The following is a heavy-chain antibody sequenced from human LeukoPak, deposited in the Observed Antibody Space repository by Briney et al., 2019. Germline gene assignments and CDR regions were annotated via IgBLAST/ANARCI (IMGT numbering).Heavy chain of an antibody. CDR3: ARGRTIGATGGFDY. CDR2: ISGSSSHR. D-gene: IGHD1-1*01. J-gene: IGHJ4*02. CDR1: GFTFSTYS. Sequence: PGGSLRLSCTASGFTFSTYSMNWVRQAPGKGLEWVSSISGSSSHRYYADSVKGRFTISRDNAKNSLYLQMNSLRAEDTAVYYCARGRTIGATGGFDYWGQGTLVTVSS. V-gene: IGHV3-21*01.